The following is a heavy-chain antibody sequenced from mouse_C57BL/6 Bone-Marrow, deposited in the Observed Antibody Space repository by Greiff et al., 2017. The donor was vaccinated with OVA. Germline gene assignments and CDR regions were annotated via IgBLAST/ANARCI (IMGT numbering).Heavy chain of an antibody. V-gene: IGHV2-6-1*01. CDR3: ARHEVYYGSSYPAWFAY. CDR2: IWSDGST. CDR1: GFSLTSYG. Sequence: QVQLKESGPGLVAPSQSLSITCTVSGFSLTSYGVHWVRQPPGKGLEWLVVIWSDGSTTYNSALKSRLSISKDTSKSQVFLKMNSLQTDDTAMYYCARHEVYYGSSYPAWFAYWGQGTLVTVSA. D-gene: IGHD1-1*01. J-gene: IGHJ3*01.